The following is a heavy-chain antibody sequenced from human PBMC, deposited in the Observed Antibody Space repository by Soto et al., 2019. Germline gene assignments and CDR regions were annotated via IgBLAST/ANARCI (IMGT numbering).Heavy chain of an antibody. Sequence: QLQLQESGSGLVKPSQTLSLTCAVSGASMSSGVYSWSWIRQPPGKGLEWIGYMYDTGSTYYNPSLQHRFTISADKCKNHLSLNLTCVTAADTSVYYCARDRGTGNFYPTWGQGILVTVSP. CDR2: MYDTGST. CDR3: ARDRGTGNFYPT. CDR1: GASMSSGVYS. J-gene: IGHJ5*02. V-gene: IGHV4-30-2*01. D-gene: IGHD3-10*01.